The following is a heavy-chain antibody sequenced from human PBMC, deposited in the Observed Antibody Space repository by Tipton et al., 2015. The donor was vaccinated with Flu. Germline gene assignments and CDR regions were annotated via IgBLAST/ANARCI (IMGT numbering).Heavy chain of an antibody. CDR2: INHSGST. D-gene: IGHD2-15*01. V-gene: IGHV4-34*01. CDR3: ARQAGVVAAKSCYSDY. J-gene: IGHJ4*02. Sequence: GLVKPSETLSLTCAVYGGSFSGYYWSWIRQPPGKGLEWIGEINHSGSTNYNPSLKSRVTISVDTSKNQFSLKLSSVTAADTAVYYCARQAGVVAAKSCYSDYWGQGTLVTVSS. CDR1: GGSFSGYY.